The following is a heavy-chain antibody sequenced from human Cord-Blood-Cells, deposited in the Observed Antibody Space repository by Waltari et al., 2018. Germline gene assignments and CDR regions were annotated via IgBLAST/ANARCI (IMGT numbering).Heavy chain of an antibody. J-gene: IGHJ6*02. CDR1: GGSISSYY. D-gene: IGHD5-12*01. Sequence: QVQLQESGPGLVKPSETLSLTCTVSGGSISSYYWSWLRPPAGQGLEWIGRIYTSGSTNYNPSLKSRVTMSVDTSKNQFSLKLSSVTAADTAVYYCARDSVVATRRRYYYYYGMDVWGQGTTVTVSS. CDR2: IYTSGST. CDR3: ARDSVVATRRRYYYYYGMDV. V-gene: IGHV4-4*07.